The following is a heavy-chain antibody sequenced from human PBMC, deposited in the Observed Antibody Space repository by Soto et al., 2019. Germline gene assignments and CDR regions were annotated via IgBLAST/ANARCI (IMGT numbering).Heavy chain of an antibody. J-gene: IGHJ4*02. CDR1: GYTLTELS. D-gene: IGHD3-3*01. CDR2: FDPEDGET. CDR3: ATDPRWDFWSGYYWVLSY. V-gene: IGHV1-24*01. Sequence: ASVKVSCKVSGYTLTELSMHWVRQAPGKGLEWMGGFDPEDGETIYAQKFQGRVTMTEDTSTDTAYMELSSLRSEDTAVYYCATDPRWDFWSGYYWVLSYWGQGTLVTVSS.